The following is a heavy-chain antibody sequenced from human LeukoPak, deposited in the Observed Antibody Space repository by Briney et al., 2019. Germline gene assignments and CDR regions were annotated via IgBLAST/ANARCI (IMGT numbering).Heavy chain of an antibody. Sequence: GGSLRLSCVASGFTFDDYAMHWVRQVPGKGLEWVSVIYSGGNTYYADSVKGRFTISRDNSKNTLYLQMNSLRAEDTAVYYCARDSSDYGGKGVDYWGQGTLVTVSS. CDR1: GFTFDDYA. CDR3: ARDSSDYGGKGVDY. CDR2: IYSGGNT. J-gene: IGHJ4*02. V-gene: IGHV3-53*01. D-gene: IGHD4-23*01.